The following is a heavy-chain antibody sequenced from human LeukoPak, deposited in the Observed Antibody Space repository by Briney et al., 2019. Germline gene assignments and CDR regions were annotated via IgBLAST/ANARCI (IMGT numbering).Heavy chain of an antibody. CDR1: GFTFRSNA. Sequence: GGSLRLSCAASGFTFRSNAMSWVRQAPGKGLEWVSGVSGSGLSTDYADSVKGRFTISRDNSKNTLYLQMNSLRAEDTAVYYCARAPTDYWGQGTLVTVPS. CDR2: VSGSGLST. CDR3: ARAPTDY. J-gene: IGHJ4*02. V-gene: IGHV3-23*01.